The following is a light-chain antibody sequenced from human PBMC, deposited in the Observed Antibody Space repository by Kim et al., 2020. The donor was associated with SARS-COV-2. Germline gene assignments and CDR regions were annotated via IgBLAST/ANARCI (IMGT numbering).Light chain of an antibody. Sequence: ASVGDRVTITCRSSQDISNSLAWFQQKPGKAPESLIFAASSLHSGVPSKFSGSGSGTDFTLTISSLQPEDFATYYRQQYDTYPPTFGQGTRLEIK. V-gene: IGKV1-16*02. J-gene: IGKJ5*01. CDR3: QQYDTYPPT. CDR2: AAS. CDR1: QDISNS.